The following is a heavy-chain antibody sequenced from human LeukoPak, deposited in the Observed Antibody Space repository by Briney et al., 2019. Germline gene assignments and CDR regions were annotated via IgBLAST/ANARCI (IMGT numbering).Heavy chain of an antibody. CDR3: ARQDGVALYDLDF. CDR1: GCSFTRYW. D-gene: IGHD3-3*01. J-gene: IGHJ4*02. Sequence: GESLKISCKGTGCSFTRYWIGAVRQMPGKRLEGMGIIYPGDSDTRYSPSFQSQVTISDDKSISTADLQWSSLKASDTAVYYCARQDGVALYDLDFWGQGTLITVSS. V-gene: IGHV5-51*01. CDR2: IYPGDSDT.